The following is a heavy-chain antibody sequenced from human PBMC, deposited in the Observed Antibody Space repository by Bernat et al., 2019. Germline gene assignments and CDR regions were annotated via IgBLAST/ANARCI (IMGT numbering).Heavy chain of an antibody. CDR2: INSDGSST. D-gene: IGHD3-3*01. CDR1: GFTFSSYW. J-gene: IGHJ4*02. V-gene: IGHV3-74*01. Sequence: EVQLVESGGGLVQPGGSLRLSCAASGFTFSSYWMHWVRQAPGKGLVWVSRINSDGSSTSYAESVKGRFTISRDNAKNTLYLQMNSLRAEDTAVYYCARVADSAITIFGVVYYFDYWGQGTLVTVSS. CDR3: ARVADSAITIFGVVYYFDY.